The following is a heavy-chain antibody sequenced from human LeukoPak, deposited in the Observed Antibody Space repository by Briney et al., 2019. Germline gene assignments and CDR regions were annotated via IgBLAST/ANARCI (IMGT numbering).Heavy chain of an antibody. V-gene: IGHV3-7*01. J-gene: IGHJ5*02. D-gene: IGHD3-10*01. CDR1: GFTFSNYW. Sequence: GSLRLSCAASGFTFSNYWMSWVRQAPGKGLEWVANIKQDGSEKYYVDSVKGRFTISRDNAKNSLYLQMNSLRAEDTAVYYCAGSVLWFGESRMNWFDPWGQGTLVTVSS. CDR3: AGSVLWFGESRMNWFDP. CDR2: IKQDGSEK.